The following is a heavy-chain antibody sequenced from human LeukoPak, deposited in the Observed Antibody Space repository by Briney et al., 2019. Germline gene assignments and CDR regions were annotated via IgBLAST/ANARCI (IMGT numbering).Heavy chain of an antibody. CDR3: SIWGDYDVLTGYYDSDF. Sequence: PGASLRLSCAASGFTFNNYAMSWVRQAPGKGLEWVSAILGSGRSAYYADSVKGRFTISRDNSKNSLFLQMNSLRVEDTALYYCSIWGDYDVLTGYYDSDFWGQGTLVTVSA. D-gene: IGHD3-9*01. CDR1: GFTFNNYA. V-gene: IGHV3-23*01. CDR2: ILGSGRSA. J-gene: IGHJ4*02.